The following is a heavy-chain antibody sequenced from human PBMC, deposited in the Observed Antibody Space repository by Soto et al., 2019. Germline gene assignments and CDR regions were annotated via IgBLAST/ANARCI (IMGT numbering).Heavy chain of an antibody. V-gene: IGHV1-24*01. Sequence: QVQLLQSGAEVKKPGASVKVSCKVSGHTLTELSMHWVRQAPGRGLEWMGGFDPEDGETIFAQKFQGRVTMTENTSTDSTYLGLTGLRSEDTAVYYCAAGGTRWLHSPFDYWGQGTLVTISS. CDR1: GHTLTELS. J-gene: IGHJ4*02. D-gene: IGHD1-1*01. CDR3: AAGGTRWLHSPFDY. CDR2: FDPEDGET.